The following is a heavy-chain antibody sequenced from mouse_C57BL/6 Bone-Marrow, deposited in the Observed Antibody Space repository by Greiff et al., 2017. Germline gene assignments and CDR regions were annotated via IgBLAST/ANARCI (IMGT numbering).Heavy chain of an antibody. CDR1: GFSLTSYG. V-gene: IGHV2-5*01. J-gene: IGHJ4*01. CDR3: ANYDTLDYYAMDY. Sequence: VQLQQSGPGLVQPSPSLSITCTVSGFSLTSYGVHWVRQSPGKGLEWLGVIWRGGSTDYNAAFMSRLSITKDNSKSQVFFKMNSLQADDTAIYYCANYDTLDYYAMDYWGQGTTVTVSS. D-gene: IGHD2-12*01. CDR2: IWRGGST.